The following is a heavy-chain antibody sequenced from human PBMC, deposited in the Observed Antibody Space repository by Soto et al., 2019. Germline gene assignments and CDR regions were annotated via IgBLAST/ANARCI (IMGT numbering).Heavy chain of an antibody. Sequence: SETLSLTCAVYGGSFSDTYWNWFRQPPGKGLEWIGEINHNTNTIYNPSLKSRVTISVDTSKNQFSLKLSSVTAADTAVYYCARGSTMVRGPSRYWGQGTLVT. CDR3: ARGSTMVRGPSRY. D-gene: IGHD3-10*01. J-gene: IGHJ4*02. V-gene: IGHV4-34*01. CDR2: INHNTNT. CDR1: GGSFSDTY.